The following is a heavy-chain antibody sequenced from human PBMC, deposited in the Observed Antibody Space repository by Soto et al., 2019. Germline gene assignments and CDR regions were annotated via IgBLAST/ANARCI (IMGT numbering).Heavy chain of an antibody. CDR2: IYYSGST. CDR3: AVKTTVTSRYYYYMDV. V-gene: IGHV4-39*01. D-gene: IGHD4-17*01. J-gene: IGHJ6*03. Sequence: SETLSLTCTVSGGSISSSSYYWGWIRQPPGKGLEWIGSIYYSGSTYYNPSLKSRVTISVDTSKNQFSLKLSSVTAADTAVYYCAVKTTVTSRYYYYMDVWGKGTTVTV. CDR1: GGSISSSSYY.